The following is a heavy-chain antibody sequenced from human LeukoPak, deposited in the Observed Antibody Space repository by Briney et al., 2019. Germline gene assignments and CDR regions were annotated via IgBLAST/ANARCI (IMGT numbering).Heavy chain of an antibody. CDR2: ISDDGSKG. V-gene: IGHV3-30*18. CDR1: GFSFNCHG. Sequence: GGSLRLSCAASGFSFNCHGMHWVRQAPDKGLEWVAVISDDGSKGYYADSVKGRFTISRENSKNVLYLQMSSLRAEDTAVYYCAKDYNRGLPDYWGQGTLVIVSS. D-gene: IGHD2-21*01. J-gene: IGHJ4*02. CDR3: AKDYNRGLPDY.